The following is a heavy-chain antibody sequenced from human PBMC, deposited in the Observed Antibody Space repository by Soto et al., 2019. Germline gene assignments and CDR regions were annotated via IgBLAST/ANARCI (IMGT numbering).Heavy chain of an antibody. V-gene: IGHV2-26*01. J-gene: IGHJ1*01. D-gene: IGHD1-26*01. CDR3: ARTIVGASWSAVPGYFQH. CDR2: IFSNDEK. CDR1: GFSLSNARMG. Sequence: QVTLKESGPVLVKPTETLTLTCTVSGFSLSNARMGVSWIRQPPGKALEWLAHIFSNDEKSYSTSLKSRLTISKDTSKSQVVLTMTNTDPVDTATYYCARTIVGASWSAVPGYFQHWGQGTLVTVSS.